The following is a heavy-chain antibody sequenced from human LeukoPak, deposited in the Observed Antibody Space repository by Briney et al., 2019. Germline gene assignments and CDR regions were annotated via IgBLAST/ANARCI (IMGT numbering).Heavy chain of an antibody. J-gene: IGHJ3*01. Sequence: ASVKVSCKASGCTFSNYAMNWVRQAPGQGLEWMGCINTNTGNQTYAQGFTGRFVFSLHTSVSTAYLQISSLKADDTPVYYFAGRASYDFWRSYRFDVWGQGTMVTVSS. V-gene: IGHV7-4-1*02. CDR1: GCTFSNYA. D-gene: IGHD3-3*01. CDR2: INTNTGNQ. CDR3: AGRASYDFWRSYRFDV.